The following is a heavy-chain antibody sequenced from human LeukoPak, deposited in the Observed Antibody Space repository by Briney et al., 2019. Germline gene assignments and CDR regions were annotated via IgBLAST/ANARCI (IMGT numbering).Heavy chain of an antibody. D-gene: IGHD3-22*01. Sequence: PGGSLRLSCAASGFTFSSYSMNWVRQAPGKGLEWVSYISSSSSTIYYADSVKGRFTISRDNSKNTLYLQMNSLRAEDTAVYYCARCYYDSSGYRANYFDYWGQGTLVTVSS. CDR1: GFTFSSYS. CDR3: ARCYYDSSGYRANYFDY. J-gene: IGHJ4*02. V-gene: IGHV3-48*01. CDR2: ISSSSSTI.